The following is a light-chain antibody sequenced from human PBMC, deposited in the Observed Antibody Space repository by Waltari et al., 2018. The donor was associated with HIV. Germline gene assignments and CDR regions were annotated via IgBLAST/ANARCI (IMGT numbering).Light chain of an antibody. CDR2: DVI. V-gene: IGLV2-14*03. Sequence: QSAPAQPASVSGSPGQSITISCIGTTSDIGSDKFVSWYRQFPGKVPEVVIYDVINRPSGISHRFSGSKSGNTASLTISGLQTGDDGVYFCCSCTRRDSLEYVFGTGT. CDR1: TSDIGSDKF. J-gene: IGLJ1*01. CDR3: CSCTRRDSLEYV.